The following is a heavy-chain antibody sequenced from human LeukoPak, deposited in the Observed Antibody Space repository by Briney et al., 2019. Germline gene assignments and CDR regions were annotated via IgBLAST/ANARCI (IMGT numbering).Heavy chain of an antibody. CDR2: YSGGST. CDR3: AKDPPGVAGLPLFDY. Sequence: GGSLRLSCAASGFTVSSNYMSWVRQAPGKGLEWVSVYSGGSTYYADSVKGRFTISRDNSKNTLYLQMNSLRAEDTAVYYCAKDPPGVAGLPLFDYWGQGTLVTVSS. V-gene: IGHV3-53*01. D-gene: IGHD6-19*01. CDR1: GFTVSSNY. J-gene: IGHJ4*02.